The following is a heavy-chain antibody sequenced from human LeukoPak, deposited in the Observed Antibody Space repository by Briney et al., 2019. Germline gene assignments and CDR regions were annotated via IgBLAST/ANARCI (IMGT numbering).Heavy chain of an antibody. J-gene: IGHJ4*02. V-gene: IGHV3-23*01. D-gene: IGHD2-21*02. Sequence: GGSLRLSCAASGFAFSSFTMGWVRQTPGKGVEWVAAITGSSDSTYYADSVKGRFTISRDNSKNTLFLQMNSLRVEDTAVFYCAKKTSYCGGDCFPYYFDSWGQGTLVTVSS. CDR2: ITGSSDST. CDR3: AKKTSYCGGDCFPYYFDS. CDR1: GFAFSSFT.